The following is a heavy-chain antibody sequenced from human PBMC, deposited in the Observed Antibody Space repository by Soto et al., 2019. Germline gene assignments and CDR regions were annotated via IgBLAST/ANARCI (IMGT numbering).Heavy chain of an antibody. V-gene: IGHV1-18*04. Sequence: GASVKVSCKASGYTFTSYDISWVRQAPGQGLEWMGWISAYNGNTNYAQKLQGRVTMTTDTSTSTAYMELRSLRSDDTAVYYCALDAGYYDRSGYSCSLWGQGTLVTVSS. D-gene: IGHD3-22*01. CDR3: ALDAGYYDRSGYSCSL. CDR1: GYTFTSYD. CDR2: ISAYNGNT. J-gene: IGHJ4*02.